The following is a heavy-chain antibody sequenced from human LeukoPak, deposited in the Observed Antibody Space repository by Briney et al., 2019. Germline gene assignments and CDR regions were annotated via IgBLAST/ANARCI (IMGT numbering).Heavy chain of an antibody. CDR3: ARDGGTGDLTFDY. D-gene: IGHD3-10*01. CDR1: GGSISSGGYY. J-gene: IGHJ4*02. CDR2: IYHTGSS. V-gene: IGHV4-61*08. Sequence: TSQTLSLTCTVSGGSISSGGYYWSWIRQPPGKGLEWIGYIYHTGSSNYNPSLKSRVTISVDTSKNQFSLKLSSVTAADTAVYYCARDGGTGDLTFDYWGQGTLVTVS.